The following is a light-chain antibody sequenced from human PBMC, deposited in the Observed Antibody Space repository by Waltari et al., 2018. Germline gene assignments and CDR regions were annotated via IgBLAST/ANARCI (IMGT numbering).Light chain of an antibody. J-gene: IGLJ3*02. Sequence: QSALAQPASVSGIPGQSISISCTGTSSDIGGYNYVSWYQQHSGKPPTVILYDVTYRPSGISNRFSGSKSGNTASLTIYGLQAEDEAYYYCSSYTSTISWVFGGGTKLTVL. V-gene: IGLV2-14*03. CDR1: SSDIGGYNY. CDR3: SSYTSTISWV. CDR2: DVT.